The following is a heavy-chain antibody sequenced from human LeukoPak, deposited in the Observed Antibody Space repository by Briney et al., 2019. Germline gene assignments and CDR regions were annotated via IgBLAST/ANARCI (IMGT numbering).Heavy chain of an antibody. V-gene: IGHV3-23*01. J-gene: IGHJ4*02. CDR3: AKARGPAATHPDY. CDR1: GFTFSYYA. CDR2: LYGSGGVT. D-gene: IGHD6-25*01. Sequence: GGSLRLSCAASGFTFSYYAMTWVRQAPRKGLEWVSALYGSGGVTFYADSVKGRFTISRDDSKNTLYLQMNSLRAEDTAVYYCAKARGPAATHPDYWGQGTLVTVSS.